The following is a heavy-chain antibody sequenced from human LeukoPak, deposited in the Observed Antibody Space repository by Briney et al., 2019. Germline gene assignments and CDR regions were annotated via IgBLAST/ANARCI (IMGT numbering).Heavy chain of an antibody. J-gene: IGHJ5*02. CDR1: GYTFTSYA. Sequence: ASVKVSCKASGYTFTSYAMHWVRQAPGQGLEWMGWINPNSGGTNYAQKFQGRVTMTRDTSISTAYMELSRLRSDDTAVYYCARAPTDCSSTSCYNGPWFDPWGQGTLVTVSS. D-gene: IGHD2-2*02. V-gene: IGHV1-2*02. CDR2: INPNSGGT. CDR3: ARAPTDCSSTSCYNGPWFDP.